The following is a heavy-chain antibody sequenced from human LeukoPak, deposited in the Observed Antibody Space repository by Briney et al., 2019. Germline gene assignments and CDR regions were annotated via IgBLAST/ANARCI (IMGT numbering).Heavy chain of an antibody. D-gene: IGHD2-2*01. CDR3: AQSPPYCSSTSCYFDY. CDR2: ISGSGGST. Sequence: GGSLRLSCAASGFTFSSYAMSWVRQAPGKGLEWVSAISGSGGSTYYADSVKGRFTISRDNSKNTLYLQMNSLRAEDTAVYYCAQSPPYCSSTSCYFDYSGQGTLVTVSS. CDR1: GFTFSSYA. J-gene: IGHJ4*02. V-gene: IGHV3-23*01.